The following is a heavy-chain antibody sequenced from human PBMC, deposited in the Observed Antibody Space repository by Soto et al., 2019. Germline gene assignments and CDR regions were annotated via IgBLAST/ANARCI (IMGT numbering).Heavy chain of an antibody. D-gene: IGHD2-21*01. CDR2: IIPILGIA. J-gene: IGHJ6*03. CDR3: ARGARMWHMDV. CDR1: GGTFSSYT. Sequence: QVKLVQSGAEVKKPGSSVKVSCKASGGTFSSYTISWVRQAPGQGLEWMGRIIPILGIANYAQKFQGRVTITADKSTSTAYMELSSLRSEDTAVYYCARGARMWHMDVWGKGTTVTVSS. V-gene: IGHV1-69*02.